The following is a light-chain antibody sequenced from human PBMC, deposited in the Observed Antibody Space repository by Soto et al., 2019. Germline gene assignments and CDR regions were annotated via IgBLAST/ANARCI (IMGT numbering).Light chain of an antibody. CDR2: GAS. CDR3: QQSHSSPVT. CDR1: QNIATY. J-gene: IGKJ3*01. Sequence: DIQMTQSPSSLSASVGDKVTITCRASQNIATYLNWYQQKPGKAPKLLIYGASTLQSGVPSRFIGSGSGTDFTLTISSLQPADFATYLCQQSHSSPVTFGPGTKVDIK. V-gene: IGKV1-39*01.